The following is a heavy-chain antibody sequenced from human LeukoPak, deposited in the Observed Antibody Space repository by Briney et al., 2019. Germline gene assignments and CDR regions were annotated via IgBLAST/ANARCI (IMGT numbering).Heavy chain of an antibody. V-gene: IGHV1-69*05. Sequence: ASVKVSCKASGGTFSSYAISWVRQAPGQGLEWMGGIIPIFGTANYAQKFQGRVTITRDTSASTAYMELSSLRSEDTAVYYCARGGSGSYYSVYWGQGTLVTVSS. CDR3: ARGGSGSYYSVY. D-gene: IGHD1-26*01. J-gene: IGHJ4*02. CDR2: IIPIFGTA. CDR1: GGTFSSYA.